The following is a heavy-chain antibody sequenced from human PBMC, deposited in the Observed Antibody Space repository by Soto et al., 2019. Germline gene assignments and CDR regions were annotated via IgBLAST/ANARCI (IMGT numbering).Heavy chain of an antibody. CDR1: GFTFTSSA. D-gene: IGHD6-6*01. V-gene: IGHV1-58*02. CDR3: AAERSEYSRSSGYYYYMDV. Sequence: SVKVSCKASGFTFTSSAMQRVRQARGQRLEWIGWIVVGSGNTNYAQKFQERVTITRDMSTSTAYMELSSLRSEDTAVYYCAAERSEYSRSSGYYYYMDVWGKGTTVTVSS. CDR2: IVVGSGNT. J-gene: IGHJ6*03.